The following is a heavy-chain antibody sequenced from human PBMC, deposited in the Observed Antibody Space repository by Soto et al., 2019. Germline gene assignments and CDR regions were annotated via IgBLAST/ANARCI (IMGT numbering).Heavy chain of an antibody. CDR1: GCTFSDPW. Sequence: PGGSLRLPGAASGCTFSDPWMHWVPQAPGKGLVWLSLIPSDGSSTTYADPVKGRLTIRRANAKNMLYIHITGLRGKDTAVYYCARDVTRRAIYYYLCAMDVWGEGTTVTVPS. V-gene: IGHV3-74*01. CDR3: ARDVTRRAIYYYLCAMDV. CDR2: IPSDGSST. J-gene: IGHJ6*04. D-gene: IGHD3-10*01.